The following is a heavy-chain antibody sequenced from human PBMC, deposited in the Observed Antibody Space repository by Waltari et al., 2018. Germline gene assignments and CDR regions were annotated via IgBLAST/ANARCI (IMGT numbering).Heavy chain of an antibody. CDR3: ARQAHCSGGSCYWARGWYYFDY. Sequence: QVQLQESGPGLVKPSETLSLTCTVSGGSISSYYWSWIRQPPGKGLEWIGYIYYSGSTTYNPSLKSRVTISVDTSKNQFSLKLSSVTAADTAVHYCARQAHCSGGSCYWARGWYYFDYWGQGTLVTVSS. CDR1: GGSISSYY. CDR2: IYYSGST. J-gene: IGHJ4*02. V-gene: IGHV4-59*01. D-gene: IGHD2-15*01.